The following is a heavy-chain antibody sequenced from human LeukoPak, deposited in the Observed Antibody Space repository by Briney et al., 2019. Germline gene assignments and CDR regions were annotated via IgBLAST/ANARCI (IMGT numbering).Heavy chain of an antibody. J-gene: IGHJ4*02. V-gene: IGHV3-48*04. D-gene: IGHD3-22*01. CDR3: ARDLMRYYDSSGYYGFDY. CDR1: GFTFSSYS. CDR2: IISSGSTI. Sequence: GGSPRLSCAASGFTFSSYSMNWVRQAPGKGLEWVSYIISSGSTIYYADSVKGRFTISRDNAKNSLYLQMNSLRAEDTAVYYCARDLMRYYDSSGYYGFDYWGQGTLVTVSS.